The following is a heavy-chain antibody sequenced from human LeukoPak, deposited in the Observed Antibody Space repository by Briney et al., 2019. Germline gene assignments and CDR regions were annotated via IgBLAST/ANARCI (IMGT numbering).Heavy chain of an antibody. V-gene: IGHV3-66*01. Sequence: GGSLRLSCAASGFTVSSYYMTWVRQAPGKGLEWVSVIFSGGSTYYADSVKGRVAISRDNSKNTVFLQMNSVRAADTALYYCARSYSNHLFGMDVWGQGTTVTVSS. CDR2: IFSGGST. D-gene: IGHD4-11*01. CDR3: ARSYSNHLFGMDV. J-gene: IGHJ6*02. CDR1: GFTVSSYY.